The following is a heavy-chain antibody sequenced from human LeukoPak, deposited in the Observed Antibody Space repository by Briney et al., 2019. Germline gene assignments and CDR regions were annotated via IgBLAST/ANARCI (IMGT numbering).Heavy chain of an antibody. J-gene: IGHJ4*02. CDR1: GYSLTDLS. CDR2: FDPEDAET. D-gene: IGHD3-9*01. V-gene: IGHV1-24*01. Sequence: ASVKVSCKVSGYSLTDLSMHWVRQAPGKGLEWMGGFDPEDAETIYAQKFQGRVTMTEDTSTDTAYMELRSLRSEDTAVYYCATDLAMVVIITNYWGQGTLVTVSS. CDR3: ATDLAMVVIITNY.